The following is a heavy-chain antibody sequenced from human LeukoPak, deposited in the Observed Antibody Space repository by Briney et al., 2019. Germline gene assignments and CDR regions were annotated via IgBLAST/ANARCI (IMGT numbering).Heavy chain of an antibody. CDR2: ISSSSSYI. J-gene: IGHJ4*02. CDR1: GFTFSSYS. Sequence: GSLRLSCAASGFTFSSYSMNWVRQAPGKGLELVSSISSSSSYIYYADSVKGRFTISRDNAKNSLYLQMNSLRAEDTAVYYCASSEAMASFDYWGQGTLVTVSS. D-gene: IGHD5-18*01. V-gene: IGHV3-21*01. CDR3: ASSEAMASFDY.